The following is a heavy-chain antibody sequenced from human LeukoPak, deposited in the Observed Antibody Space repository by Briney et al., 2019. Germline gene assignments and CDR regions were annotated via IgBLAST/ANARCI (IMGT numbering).Heavy chain of an antibody. CDR2: MNPKSAHT. J-gene: IGHJ4*02. CDR3: ARGPLGATTPFDY. D-gene: IGHD1-26*01. CDR1: GYTFTSYD. V-gene: IGHV1-8*01. Sequence: ASVKVSCKASGYTFTSYDIHWVRQASGHGLEWMGWMNPKSAHTGHAQRFQGRVTMTMNTSISTAYMELSSLTSEDTAMYYCARGPLGATTPFDYWGQGTLVTVSS.